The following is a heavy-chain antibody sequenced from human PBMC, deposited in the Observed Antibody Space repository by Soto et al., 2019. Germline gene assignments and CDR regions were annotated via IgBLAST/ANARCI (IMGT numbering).Heavy chain of an antibody. J-gene: IGHJ6*03. Sequence: QVQLQQWGAGLLKPSETLSLTCAVYGGSFSGYYWSWIRQPPGKGLEWIGEINHSGSTNYNPSLKSRVTISVDTSKNQFSLKLSSVTAADTAVYYCSRGQLSPNRLRFLEWPHYYYYYMDVWGKGTTVTVSS. D-gene: IGHD3-3*01. CDR1: GGSFSGYY. V-gene: IGHV4-34*01. CDR3: SRGQLSPNRLRFLEWPHYYYYYMDV. CDR2: INHSGST.